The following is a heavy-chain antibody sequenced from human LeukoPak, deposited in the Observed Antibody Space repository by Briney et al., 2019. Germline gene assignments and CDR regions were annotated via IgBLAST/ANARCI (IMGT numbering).Heavy chain of an antibody. Sequence: GGSLRPSCAASGFTVSSNYMSWVRQAPGKGLEWVSVIYSGGSTYYADSVKGRFTISRDNSKNTLYLQMNSLRAEDTAVYYCASGVVTAIGYWGQGTLVTVSS. CDR1: GFTVSSNY. V-gene: IGHV3-66*01. CDR3: ASGVVTAIGY. CDR2: IYSGGST. D-gene: IGHD2-21*02. J-gene: IGHJ4*02.